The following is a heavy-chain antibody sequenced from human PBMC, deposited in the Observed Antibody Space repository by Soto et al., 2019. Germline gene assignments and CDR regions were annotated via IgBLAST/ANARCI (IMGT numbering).Heavy chain of an antibody. D-gene: IGHD1-1*01. J-gene: IGHJ4*02. Sequence: QVHLVQSGAEVKKPGASVKVSCKGSGYTFTSYGITWVRQAPGQGLEWMGWIRDHNVTTTYAQKPLASVTVTRPTSTSTAYMELRTLSSAATAVYSCARGRYGDYWGQGALVTVSS. CDR3: ARGRYGDY. CDR2: IRDHNVTT. CDR1: GYTFTSYG. V-gene: IGHV1-18*01.